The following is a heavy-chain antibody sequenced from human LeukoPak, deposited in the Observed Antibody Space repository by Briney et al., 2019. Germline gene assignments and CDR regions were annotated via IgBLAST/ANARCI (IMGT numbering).Heavy chain of an antibody. CDR1: GFSLSTSGVG. J-gene: IGHJ5*02. CDR3: AHRLSGYYKDNWFDP. V-gene: IGHV2-5*01. D-gene: IGHD3-9*01. Sequence: SGPTLVKPTQTLTLTCTFSGFSLSTSGVGVGWIRQPPGKALEWLALIYWNDDKRYSPSLKSRLTITKDTSKNQVVLTMTNMDPVDTATYYCAHRLSGYYKDNWFDPWGQGTLVTVSS. CDR2: IYWNDDK.